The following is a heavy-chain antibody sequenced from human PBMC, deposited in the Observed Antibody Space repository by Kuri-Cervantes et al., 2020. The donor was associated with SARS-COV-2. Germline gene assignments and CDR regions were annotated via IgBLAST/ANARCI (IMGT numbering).Heavy chain of an antibody. CDR3: ARHGGYDHLRPHYYYYYYMDV. Sequence: SETLSLTCAVSGYSISSVYYWCWIRQPPGKGLEWIGSIYHSGSTYYNPSLKSRVTISVDTSKNQFSLKLSSVTAADTAVYYCARHGGYDHLRPHYYYYYYMDVRGKGTTVTVSS. V-gene: IGHV4-38-2*01. CDR1: GYSISSVYY. D-gene: IGHD5-12*01. J-gene: IGHJ6*03. CDR2: IYHSGST.